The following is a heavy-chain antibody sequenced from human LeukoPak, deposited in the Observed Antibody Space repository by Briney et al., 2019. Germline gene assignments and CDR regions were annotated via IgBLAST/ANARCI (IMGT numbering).Heavy chain of an antibody. D-gene: IGHD4-17*01. CDR3: GRGQFYGDYEDY. CDR2: IYYSGNT. J-gene: IGHJ4*02. CDR1: GGSMSSGTYY. Sequence: SETLSLTCAVSGGSMSSGTYYWKWIRQHPGKGLEWVGCIYYSGNTFYNPSLEGRITISLDTSKNQFSLRLTSVTPADTAVYYCGRGQFYGDYEDYWGQGTLVTVSS. V-gene: IGHV4-31*11.